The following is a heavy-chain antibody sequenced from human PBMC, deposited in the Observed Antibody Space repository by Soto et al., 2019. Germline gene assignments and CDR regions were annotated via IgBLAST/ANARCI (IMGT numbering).Heavy chain of an antibody. CDR1: GYPFTSYG. J-gene: IGHJ4*02. CDR2: IIPIVGTA. CDR3: ATPVEMATISRSSLFY. V-gene: IGHV1-69*13. Sequence: APVKVACKASGYPFTSYGISWLRQAPGQGLEWMGGIIPIVGTANYSQKFQGRVTITADESTSTAYLDLSSLRSEDTAVYYCATPVEMATISRSSLFYWAQGTLVTVPS. D-gene: IGHD5-12*01.